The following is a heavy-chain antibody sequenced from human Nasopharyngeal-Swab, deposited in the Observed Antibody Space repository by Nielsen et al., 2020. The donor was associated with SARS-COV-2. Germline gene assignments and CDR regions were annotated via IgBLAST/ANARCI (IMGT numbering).Heavy chain of an antibody. CDR3: AREQRITIFGVVNEEAFDI. CDR1: GFTFSSYG. Sequence: GESLNISCAASGFTFSSYGMHWVRQAPGKGLEWVAVIWYDGSNKYYADSVKGRFTISRDNSKNTLYLQMNSLRAEDTAVYYCAREQRITIFGVVNEEAFDIWGQGTMVTVSS. D-gene: IGHD3-3*01. J-gene: IGHJ3*02. CDR2: IWYDGSNK. V-gene: IGHV3-33*01.